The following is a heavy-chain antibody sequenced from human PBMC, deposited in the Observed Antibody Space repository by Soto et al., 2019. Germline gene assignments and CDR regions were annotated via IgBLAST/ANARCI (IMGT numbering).Heavy chain of an antibody. Sequence: EVQLLESGGGLVQPGGSLRLSCAASGFSFNNYAMSWVRQAPGKGLEWVSGISGSGGSTYYVDSVKGRFTISRDNSKNTVYLQMSSLRLEDTAVYYCAKDLSGSYASFDYCGQGTLVTVSS. D-gene: IGHD1-26*01. CDR1: GFSFNNYA. J-gene: IGHJ4*02. V-gene: IGHV3-23*01. CDR3: AKDLSGSYASFDY. CDR2: ISGSGGST.